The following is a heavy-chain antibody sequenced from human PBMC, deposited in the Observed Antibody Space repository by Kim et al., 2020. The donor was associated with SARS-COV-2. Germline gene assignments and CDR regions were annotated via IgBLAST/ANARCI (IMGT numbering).Heavy chain of an antibody. CDR2: IWYDGSNK. CDR3: ARAVRTYSFDSPDDY. D-gene: IGHD5-18*01. CDR1: GFTFSSYG. Sequence: GGSLRLSCAASGFTFSSYGMHWVRQAPGKGLEWVAVIWYDGSNKYYADSVKGRFTISRDNSKNTLYLQMNSLRAEDTAVYYCARAVRTYSFDSPDDYWGQGTLVTVSS. J-gene: IGHJ4*02. V-gene: IGHV3-33*01.